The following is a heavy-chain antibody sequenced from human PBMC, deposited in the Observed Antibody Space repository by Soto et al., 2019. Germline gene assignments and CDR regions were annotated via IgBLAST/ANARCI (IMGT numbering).Heavy chain of an antibody. CDR3: ARDAGGGSYLAY. CDR1: GYTFTNYG. D-gene: IGHD1-26*01. Sequence: QVQLVQSGGEVKKPGASVKVSCKPCGYTFTNYGISWVRQAPGQGLEWMGWISAFNGNTKYAQKFQGRVTLTTDTSTSTAYMELRSLRYDDTAVYYCARDAGGGSYLAYWGQGTLVTVSS. V-gene: IGHV1-18*01. CDR2: ISAFNGNT. J-gene: IGHJ4*02.